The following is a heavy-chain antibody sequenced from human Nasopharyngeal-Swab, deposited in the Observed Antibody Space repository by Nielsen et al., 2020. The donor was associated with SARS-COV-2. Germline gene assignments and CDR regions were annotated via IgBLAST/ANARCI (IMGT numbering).Heavy chain of an antibody. CDR3: ASPRGYYDSSGAFDY. CDR2: ISSSSSYI. Sequence: GGSLRLSCAASGFTFSSYSMNWARQAPGKGLEWVSSISSSSSYIYYADSVKGRFTISRDNAKNSLYLQMNSLRAEDTAVYYCASPRGYYDSSGAFDYWGQGTLVTVSS. CDR1: GFTFSSYS. V-gene: IGHV3-21*01. D-gene: IGHD3-22*01. J-gene: IGHJ4*02.